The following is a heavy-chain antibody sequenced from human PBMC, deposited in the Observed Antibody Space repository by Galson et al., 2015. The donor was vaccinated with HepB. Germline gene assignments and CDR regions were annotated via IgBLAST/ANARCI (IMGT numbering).Heavy chain of an antibody. V-gene: IGHV3-30-3*01. CDR3: ARGPSIAAASY. Sequence: SLRLSCAASGFTFSSYAMRWVRQAPGKGLEWVAVISYDGSNKYYADSVKGRFTISRDNSKNTLYLQMNSLRAEDTAVYYCARGPSIAAASYWGQGTLV. J-gene: IGHJ4*02. CDR2: ISYDGSNK. D-gene: IGHD6-13*01. CDR1: GFTFSSYA.